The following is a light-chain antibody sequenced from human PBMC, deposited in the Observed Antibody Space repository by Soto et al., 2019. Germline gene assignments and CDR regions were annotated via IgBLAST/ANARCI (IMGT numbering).Light chain of an antibody. CDR3: QQTSALPRT. J-gene: IGKJ1*01. V-gene: IGKV1-12*01. CDR2: GAS. Sequence: DIQMTQSPSSLCASVGHRLTITCRASRDISNSLAWYQQTPGKAPKLLVRGASSLHRGVPSRFSGGGAGTEFTLTISSLQTEDFATYYCQQTSALPRTFGQGTRWIS. CDR1: RDISNS.